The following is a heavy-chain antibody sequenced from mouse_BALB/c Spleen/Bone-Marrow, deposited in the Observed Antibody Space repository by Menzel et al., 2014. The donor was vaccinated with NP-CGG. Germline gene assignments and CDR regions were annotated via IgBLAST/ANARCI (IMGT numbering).Heavy chain of an antibody. D-gene: IGHD2-3*01. CDR1: GFNIKDTY. Sequence: VQLQQSGAELVKPGASVKLSCTASGFNIKDTYMHWVKQRPEHGLEWIGRIDPANVNTKYDPKFQGKATITADTSSNTAFLQLSSLTSEDTAGYYCASYVDGYYFDYWGQGTTLTVSS. CDR3: ASYVDGYYFDY. V-gene: IGHV14-3*02. J-gene: IGHJ2*01. CDR2: IDPANVNT.